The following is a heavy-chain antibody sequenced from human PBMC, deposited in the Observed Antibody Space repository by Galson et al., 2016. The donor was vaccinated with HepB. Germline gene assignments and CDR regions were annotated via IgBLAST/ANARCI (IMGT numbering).Heavy chain of an antibody. J-gene: IGHJ6*02. CDR2: INHSGST. Sequence: LRLSCAAPGLTFGDYAMSWVRQAPGKGLEWIGEINHSGSTNYNPSLKSRVILSVDTSKNQFSLKLSSVTAADTAVYYCSTEYYYYGMDVWGQGTTVTVSS. D-gene: IGHD4-17*01. CDR1: GLTFGDYA. CDR3: STEYYYYGMDV. V-gene: IGHV4-34*08.